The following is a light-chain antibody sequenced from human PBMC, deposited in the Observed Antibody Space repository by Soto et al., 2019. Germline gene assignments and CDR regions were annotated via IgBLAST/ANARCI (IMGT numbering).Light chain of an antibody. CDR3: VAWDDSLSGWV. CDR1: SSNIGSNY. V-gene: IGLV1-47*02. Sequence: QSVLTQPPSASGTPGQRVTISCSGSSSNIGSNYVYWYQQLPGTAPKLLIYSNNQRPSGVPDRFSGSKSGTSASLAISGLRSEDEADYYCVAWDDSLSGWVFGGGTKVTVL. J-gene: IGLJ3*02. CDR2: SNN.